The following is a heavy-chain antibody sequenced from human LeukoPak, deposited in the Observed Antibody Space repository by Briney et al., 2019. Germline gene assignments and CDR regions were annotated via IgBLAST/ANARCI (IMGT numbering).Heavy chain of an antibody. V-gene: IGHV4-59*01. D-gene: IGHD1-26*01. CDR1: GGSISSYY. J-gene: IGHJ6*03. CDR2: IYYSGST. CDR3: ARRRGDRGSPYYYYMDV. Sequence: SETLSLTCTVSGGSISSYYWSWIRQPPGKGLEWIGYIYYSGSTNYNPSLKSRVTISVDTSKNQFSLKLSSVTAADTAVYYCARRRGDRGSPYYYYMDVWGKGTTVAVSS.